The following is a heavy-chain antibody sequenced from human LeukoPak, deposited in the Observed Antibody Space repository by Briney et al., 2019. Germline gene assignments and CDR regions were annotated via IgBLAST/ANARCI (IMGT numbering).Heavy chain of an antibody. V-gene: IGHV4-59*08. Sequence: PSETLSLTCTVSGGSISSYSWSWIRQPPGKGLEWIGYIYYTGSTNYNPSLKSRVTISVDTSKNQFSLKLSSATAADTAVYYCARYYDFWSLDYWGQGTLVTVSS. CDR3: ARYYDFWSLDY. D-gene: IGHD3-3*01. J-gene: IGHJ4*02. CDR1: GGSISSYS. CDR2: IYYTGST.